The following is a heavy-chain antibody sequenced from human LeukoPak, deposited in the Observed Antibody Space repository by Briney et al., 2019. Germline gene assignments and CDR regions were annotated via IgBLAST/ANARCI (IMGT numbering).Heavy chain of an antibody. J-gene: IGHJ4*02. Sequence: PSETLSLTCAVYGGSFSGYYWSWIRQPPGKGLEWIGEINHSGSTNYNPSLKSRVTISVDTSKNQFSLKLSSMTAADTAVYYCARGHRGYNRSYYFDYWGQGTLVTVSS. V-gene: IGHV4-34*01. CDR1: GGSFSGYY. D-gene: IGHD5-24*01. CDR2: INHSGST. CDR3: ARGHRGYNRSYYFDY.